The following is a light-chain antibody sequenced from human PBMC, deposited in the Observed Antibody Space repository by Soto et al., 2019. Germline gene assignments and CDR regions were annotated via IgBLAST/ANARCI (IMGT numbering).Light chain of an antibody. CDR2: GHN. Sequence: QSVLTQPPSVSGAPVQRVTISCTGSYSNIGAGYEVHWYQQIPGTAPKLLISGHNNRPSGVPDRFFGSKSGTSASLTIIGLQAEDEADYYCQSYDSSLSGSGVFGGGTQLTVL. CDR3: QSYDSSLSGSGV. CDR1: YSNIGAGYE. J-gene: IGLJ3*02. V-gene: IGLV1-40*01.